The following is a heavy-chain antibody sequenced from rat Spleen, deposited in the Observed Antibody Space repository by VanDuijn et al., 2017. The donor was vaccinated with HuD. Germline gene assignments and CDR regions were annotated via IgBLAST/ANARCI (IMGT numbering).Heavy chain of an antibody. V-gene: IGHV2-41*01. CDR3: ARAGSAAISLGNCFAY. CDR2: IWNTGGT. D-gene: IGHD1-2*01. CDR1: GLSLSSYG. Sequence: QVQLKESGPGLVQPSQTLSLTCTVSGLSLSSYGVIWVRQPPGKGLEWMGVIWNTGGTRYNSALKSRLSISKATSKSQVFLKMSSLQTEDTATYYCARAGSAAISLGNCFAYWGQGTLVTVSS. J-gene: IGHJ3*01.